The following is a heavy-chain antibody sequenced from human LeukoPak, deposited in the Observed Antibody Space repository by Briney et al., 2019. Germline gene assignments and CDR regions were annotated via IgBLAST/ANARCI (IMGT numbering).Heavy chain of an antibody. Sequence: EASVKVSCKASGYTFTGYYMHWVRQAPGQGLEWMGWISTNTGNPTYAQGFTGRFVFSLDTSVSTAYLQISSLKAEDTAVYYCARVRGSYGDYWGQGTLVTVSS. CDR1: GYTFTGYY. CDR2: ISTNTGNP. V-gene: IGHV7-4-1*02. CDR3: ARVRGSYGDY. D-gene: IGHD1-26*01. J-gene: IGHJ4*02.